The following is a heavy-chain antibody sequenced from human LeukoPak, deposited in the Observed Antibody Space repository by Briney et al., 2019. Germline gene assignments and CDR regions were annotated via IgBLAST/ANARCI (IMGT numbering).Heavy chain of an antibody. V-gene: IGHV1-24*01. CDR2: FDPEDGET. CDR1: GYTLTELS. Sequence: ASVKVSCKVSGYTLTELSMHWVQQAPGKGLEWMGGFDPEDGETIYAQKFQGRVTMTEDTSTDTAYMELSSLRSEDTAVYYCATVINNPIVATIGWGYWGQGTLVTVSS. CDR3: ATVINNPIVATIGWGY. D-gene: IGHD5-12*01. J-gene: IGHJ4*02.